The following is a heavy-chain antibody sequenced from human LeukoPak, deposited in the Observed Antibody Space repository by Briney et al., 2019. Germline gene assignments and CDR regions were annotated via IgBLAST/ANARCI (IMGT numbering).Heavy chain of an antibody. V-gene: IGHV6-1*01. CDR3: AREVAVAGPFDY. Sequence: SQTLSLTCVISGDSVSSNSAGWNWIRHCPSRGLEWLGRTYYRSNWYNDYALTVKSRMSIDADTSKNQFSLQLNSVTPEDTAVYYCAREVAVAGPFDYWGQGILVSVSS. J-gene: IGHJ4*02. D-gene: IGHD6-19*01. CDR1: GDSVSSNSAG. CDR2: TYYRSNWYN.